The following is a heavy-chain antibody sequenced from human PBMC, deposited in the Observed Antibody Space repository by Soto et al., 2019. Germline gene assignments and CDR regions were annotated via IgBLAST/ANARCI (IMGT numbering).Heavy chain of an antibody. D-gene: IGHD2-2*02. CDR2: IYYSGST. Sequence: KLSETLSLPCPVSGGSISSGGYYWSWIRQHPGKGLEWIGYIYYSGSTYYNPSLKSRVTISVDTSKNQFSLKLSSVTAADTAVYYCAIALAGLLYGGHWFDPGGQGTLVTVSS. J-gene: IGHJ5*02. CDR1: GGSISSGGYY. V-gene: IGHV4-31*03. CDR3: AIALAGLLYGGHWFDP.